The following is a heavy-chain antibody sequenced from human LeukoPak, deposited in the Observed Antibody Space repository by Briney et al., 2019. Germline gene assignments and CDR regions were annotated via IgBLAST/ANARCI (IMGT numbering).Heavy chain of an antibody. Sequence: SETLSLTCAVYGGSFSSYYWSWIRQPPGKGLEWIGEINPSGSTNYNPSLKSRLTISLDTSKNHFSLKLSSVTAADTAVYYCARHRMEWWFDPWGQGTLVTVSS. J-gene: IGHJ5*02. CDR2: INPSGST. CDR3: ARHRMEWWFDP. V-gene: IGHV4-34*01. D-gene: IGHD3-3*01. CDR1: GGSFSSYY.